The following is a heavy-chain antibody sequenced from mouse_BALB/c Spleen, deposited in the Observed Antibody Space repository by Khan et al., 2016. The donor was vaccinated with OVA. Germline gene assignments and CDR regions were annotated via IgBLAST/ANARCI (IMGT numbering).Heavy chain of an antibody. CDR3: EKDGSRYAIEY. D-gene: IGHD1-1*01. J-gene: IGHJ4*01. Sequence: QVQLQQSGAELARPGASVTLSCKASGYIFSSYWMQWVKQRPGQGLEWIGAIYPGDGDTRYTQKFKDKATFTADKSSSTAYMQLSSLASEDSAVYYCEKDGSRYAIEYWGQGTSVTVSS. CDR1: GYIFSSYW. V-gene: IGHV1-87*01. CDR2: IYPGDGDT.